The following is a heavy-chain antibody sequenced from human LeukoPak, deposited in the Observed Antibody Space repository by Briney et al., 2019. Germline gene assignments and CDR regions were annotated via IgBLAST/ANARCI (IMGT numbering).Heavy chain of an antibody. V-gene: IGHV4-39*07. CDR1: GGSISSSSYY. J-gene: IGHJ6*03. CDR2: IYYSGST. D-gene: IGHD3-3*01. CDR3: ARGQGWSGYFYYYYYMDV. Sequence: SETLSLTCTVSGGSISSSSYYWGWIRQPPGKWLEWIGSIYYSGSTYYNPSLKSRVTISVDTSKNQFSLKLSSVTAADTAVYYCARGQGWSGYFYYYYYMDVWGKGTTVTVSS.